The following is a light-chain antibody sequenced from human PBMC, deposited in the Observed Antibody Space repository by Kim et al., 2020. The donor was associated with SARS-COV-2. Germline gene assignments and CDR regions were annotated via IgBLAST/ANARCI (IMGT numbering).Light chain of an antibody. V-gene: IGLV3-19*01. CDR2: GKN. CDR1: SLRGYY. CDR3: NSRETSANHWM. J-gene: IGLJ3*02. Sequence: ALGRTVRITCQGDSLRGYYASWYQQKPGQAPVLVFYGKNNRPSGIPDRFSGSYSGNTASLTITAAQAEDEADYYCNSRETSANHWMFGGGTQLTVL.